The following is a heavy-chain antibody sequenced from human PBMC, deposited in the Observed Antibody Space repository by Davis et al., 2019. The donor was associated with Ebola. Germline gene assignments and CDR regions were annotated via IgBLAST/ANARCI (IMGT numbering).Heavy chain of an antibody. J-gene: IGHJ4*02. CDR1: GSTFGNYA. CDR2: IRSKAYGETT. CDR3: TRVSRWLQHFDY. D-gene: IGHD5-24*01. Sequence: GESLKISCTASGSTFGNYAMSWFRQAPGKGLEWVGFIRSKAYGETTEYAASVKGRFTISRDDSKSIAYLQMNSLKTEDTAVYYCTRVSRWLQHFDYWGQGTLVTVSS. V-gene: IGHV3-49*03.